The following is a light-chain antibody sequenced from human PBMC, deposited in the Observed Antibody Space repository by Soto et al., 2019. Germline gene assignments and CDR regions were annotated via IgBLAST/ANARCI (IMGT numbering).Light chain of an antibody. V-gene: IGLV2-14*01. CDR1: SSDVGGYKY. CDR2: TVS. Sequence: QSVLTQPASVSGSPGQSITISCTGTSSDVGGYKYVSWYQQHPGKAPKLLIYTVSNRPSGVSNRFSGSKSGNTASLTISGLQAEDEADYYCRSYTSSSSYVLGTGTNITVL. J-gene: IGLJ1*01. CDR3: RSYTSSSSYV.